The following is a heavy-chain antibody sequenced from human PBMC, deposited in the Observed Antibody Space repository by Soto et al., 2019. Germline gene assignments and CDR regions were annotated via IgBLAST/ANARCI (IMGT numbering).Heavy chain of an antibody. CDR2: VSHDGRNT. V-gene: IGHV3-30*18. CDR3: AKGGRHWLVTSDFNY. CDR1: GFTFSDYA. D-gene: IGHD6-19*01. J-gene: IGHJ4*02. Sequence: VQLVESGGGVVQPGRSLRLSCAASGFTFSDYAMHWVRQAPGKGLEWVAVVSHDGRNTHYADSVKGRFSISRDSSNNTDSQAVTCLRAEDAAVYYGAKGGRHWLVTSDFNYCGQRALVTVSS.